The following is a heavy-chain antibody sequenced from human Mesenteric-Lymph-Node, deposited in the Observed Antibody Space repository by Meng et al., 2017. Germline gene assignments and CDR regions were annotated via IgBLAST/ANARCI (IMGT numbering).Heavy chain of an antibody. V-gene: IGHV1-69*01. D-gene: IGHD3-22*01. J-gene: IGHJ4*02. CDR2: IIPIFGTA. CDR3: ARGPIVVAHFDY. CDR1: GVTFSSYA. Sequence: QVQRVQPGAGGKKPWASATVSCKASGVTFSSYAISWVRQAPGQGLEWMGGIIPIFGTANYAQKFQGRVTITADESTSTAYMELSSLRSEDTAVYYCARGPIVVAHFDYWGQGTLVTVSS.